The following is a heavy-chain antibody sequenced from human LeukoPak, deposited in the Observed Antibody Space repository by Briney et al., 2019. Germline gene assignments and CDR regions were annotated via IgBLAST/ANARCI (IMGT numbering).Heavy chain of an antibody. V-gene: IGHV1-69*13. J-gene: IGHJ6*04. D-gene: IGHD3-9*01. Sequence: GASVKVSCKASGGTFSSYAISWVRQAPGQGLEWMGGIIPIFGTANYAQKFQGRVTITADESTSTVYMELSSLRSEDTAVYYCATSPLYYDILTGKEMDVWGKGTTVTVSS. CDR3: ATSPLYYDILTGKEMDV. CDR1: GGTFSSYA. CDR2: IIPIFGTA.